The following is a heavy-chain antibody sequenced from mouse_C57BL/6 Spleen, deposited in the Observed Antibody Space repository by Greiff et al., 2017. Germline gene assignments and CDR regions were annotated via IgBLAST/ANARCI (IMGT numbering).Heavy chain of an antibody. V-gene: IGHV1-64*01. CDR2: IHPNSGST. J-gene: IGHJ1*03. CDR3: ARWHGTSMSGALRYFDV. CDR1: GYTFTSYW. Sequence: QVQLQQPGAELVKPGASVKLSCKASGYTFTSYWMHWVKQRPGQGLEWIGMIHPNSGSTNYNETFKSKATLTVDKSSSTAYMQLSSLTSEDSAVYYCARWHGTSMSGALRYFDVWGTGTTVTVSS. D-gene: IGHD1-1*01.